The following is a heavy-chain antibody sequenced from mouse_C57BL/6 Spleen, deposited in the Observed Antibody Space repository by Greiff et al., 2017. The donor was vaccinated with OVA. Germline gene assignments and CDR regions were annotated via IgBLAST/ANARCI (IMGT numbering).Heavy chain of an antibody. CDR2: IRSGSSTI. Sequence: EVQVVESGGGLVKPGGSLKLSCAASGFPFSDYGLHWVRKAPKKGLEWVSYIRSGSSTIYYADTVKCRFTITRDNAKNTLFLQMSSLRSEDTAMYYCARGGKNDAMDYWGQGTSVTVSS. CDR1: GFPFSDYG. V-gene: IGHV5-17*01. J-gene: IGHJ4*01. D-gene: IGHD1-1*02. CDR3: ARGGKNDAMDY.